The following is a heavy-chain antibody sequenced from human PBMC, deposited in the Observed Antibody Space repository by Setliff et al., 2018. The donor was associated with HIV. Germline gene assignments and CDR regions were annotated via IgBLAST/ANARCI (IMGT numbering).Heavy chain of an antibody. Sequence: GASVKVSCKASGGTFSSYAISWVRQAPGQGLEWMGGVIPIFGTANYAQKFQGRVTITADESTSTAYMELSSLRSEDTAVYYCARGGEKVGSSWYYYYYYMDVWGKGTTVTVSS. D-gene: IGHD6-13*01. CDR1: GGTFSSYA. CDR2: VIPIFGTA. V-gene: IGHV1-69*13. J-gene: IGHJ6*03. CDR3: ARGGEKVGSSWYYYYYYMDV.